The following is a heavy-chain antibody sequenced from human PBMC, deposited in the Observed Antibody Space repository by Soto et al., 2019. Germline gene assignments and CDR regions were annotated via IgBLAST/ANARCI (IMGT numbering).Heavy chain of an antibody. V-gene: IGHV1-2*04. CDR3: ARGRDYYGSGSYSILGMDV. CDR1: GYTFTGYY. Sequence: ASVKVSCKASGYTFTGYYMHWVRQAPGQGLGWMGWINPNSGGTNYAQKFQGWVTMTRDTSISTAYMELSRLRSDDTAVYYCARGRDYYGSGSYSILGMDVWGQGTTVTVSS. CDR2: INPNSGGT. D-gene: IGHD3-10*01. J-gene: IGHJ6*02.